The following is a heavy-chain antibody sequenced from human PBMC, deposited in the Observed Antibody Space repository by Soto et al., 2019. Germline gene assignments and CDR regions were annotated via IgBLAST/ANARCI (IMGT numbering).Heavy chain of an antibody. CDR2: INHSGST. V-gene: IGHV4-34*01. Sequence: SETLSLTCAVYGGSFSGYYWSWIRQPPGKGLEWIGEINHSGSTNYNPSLKSRVTISVDTSKNQFSLKLSSVTAADTAVYYCARGYPYCSRTSCYWYYYYGMDVWGQGTTVTVSS. D-gene: IGHD2-2*01. CDR3: ARGYPYCSRTSCYWYYYYGMDV. J-gene: IGHJ6*02. CDR1: GGSFSGYY.